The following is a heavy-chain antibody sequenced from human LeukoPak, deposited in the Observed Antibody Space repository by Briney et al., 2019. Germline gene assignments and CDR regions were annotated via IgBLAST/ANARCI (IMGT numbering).Heavy chain of an antibody. J-gene: IGHJ4*02. CDR1: GVSISSYY. CDR2: IYYSGNT. Sequence: SETLSLTCTVSGVSISSYYWSWIRQPPGKGLEYIGYIYYSGNTNYNPSLKSRVTISVDTSKNQFSLKLSSVTAADTPVYYCARGTSSLDYWGQGTLVTVSS. CDR3: ARGTSSLDY. V-gene: IGHV4-59*01.